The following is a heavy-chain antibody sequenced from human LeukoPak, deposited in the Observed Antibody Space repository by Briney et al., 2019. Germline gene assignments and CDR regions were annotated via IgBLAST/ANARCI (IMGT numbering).Heavy chain of an antibody. CDR1: GYIFTSYY. CDR2: INPSGGSI. V-gene: IGHV1-46*01. Sequence: ASVKGSCKASGYIFTSYYMYWVRQAPGQGLEWMGIINPSGGSIRYAQKFQGRVTMTRDTSTSTVYMELSSLRSEDTAVYYCARGRNYYDSSGYYYEGDAFDIWGQGTMVTVSS. D-gene: IGHD3-22*01. J-gene: IGHJ3*02. CDR3: ARGRNYYDSSGYYYEGDAFDI.